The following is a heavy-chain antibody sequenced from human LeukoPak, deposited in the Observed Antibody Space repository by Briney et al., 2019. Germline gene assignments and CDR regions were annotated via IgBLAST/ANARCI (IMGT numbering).Heavy chain of an antibody. CDR2: INPNSGGT. D-gene: IGHD3-22*01. V-gene: IGHV1-2*02. J-gene: IGHJ5*02. CDR3: ARGDYYDSSGYESTCNWFDP. CDR1: GYTFTGYY. Sequence: WASVKVSCKASGYTFTGYYMHWVRQAPGQGLEWMGWINPNSGGTNYAQKFQGRVTMTRDTSISTAYMELSRLRSDDTAVYYCARGDYYDSSGYESTCNWFDPWGQGTLVTVSS.